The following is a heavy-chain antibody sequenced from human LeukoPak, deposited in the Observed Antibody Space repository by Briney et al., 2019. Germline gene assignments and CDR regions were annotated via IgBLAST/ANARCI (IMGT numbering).Heavy chain of an antibody. CDR3: ATDVPAATIFGY. CDR2: INSDGSST. J-gene: IGHJ4*02. D-gene: IGHD2-2*01. V-gene: IGHV3-74*01. Sequence: PGGSLRLSCAASGFTFSTYWMHWVRQAPGTGLVWVSLINSDGSSTNYADSVKGRFTISRDNAKNTLYLQMNSQRAEDTAIYYCATDVPAATIFGYWGQGTLVTVSS. CDR1: GFTFSTYW.